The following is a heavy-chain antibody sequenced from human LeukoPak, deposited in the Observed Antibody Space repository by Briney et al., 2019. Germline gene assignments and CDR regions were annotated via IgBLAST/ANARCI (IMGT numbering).Heavy chain of an antibody. Sequence: SETLSLTCAVSGYSISSGYYWGWIRQPPGKGLEWIGSIYHSGSTYYNPSLKSRVTISVDTSKNQFSLKLSSVTAADTAVYYCARFGGLRSSFDYWSQGTLVTVSS. CDR1: GYSISSGYY. V-gene: IGHV4-38-2*01. J-gene: IGHJ4*02. CDR2: IYHSGST. D-gene: IGHD4-17*01. CDR3: ARFGGLRSSFDY.